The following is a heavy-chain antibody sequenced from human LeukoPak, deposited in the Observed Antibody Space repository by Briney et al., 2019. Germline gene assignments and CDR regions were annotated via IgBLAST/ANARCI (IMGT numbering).Heavy chain of an antibody. Sequence: GGSLRLSCAASGFTFSPYWMHWVRQAPGKGLVWVSHINGDGTTTAYADSVKGRFTISRDNAQNTLYLQMNSLRAEDTAVYYCARGTALQDYWGQGTLVTVSS. CDR3: ARGTALQDY. CDR2: INGDGTTT. J-gene: IGHJ4*02. D-gene: IGHD2/OR15-2a*01. CDR1: GFTFSPYW. V-gene: IGHV3-74*01.